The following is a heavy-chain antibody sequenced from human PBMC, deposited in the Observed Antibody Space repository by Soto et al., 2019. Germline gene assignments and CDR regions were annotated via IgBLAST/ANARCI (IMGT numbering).Heavy chain of an antibody. V-gene: IGHV5-51*01. Sequence: PCQSLKISCDGFGYTFTSLCIGRVRQMPGKGPEWLGTIYPGDSDTRYSPSFQGQVTISADKSIRTAYLQWSSLKASDTAMYYCARQREGASTSYHYWGQGTQVTVSS. CDR1: GYTFTSLC. CDR2: IYPGDSDT. CDR3: ARQREGASTSYHY. J-gene: IGHJ4*02. D-gene: IGHD2-2*01.